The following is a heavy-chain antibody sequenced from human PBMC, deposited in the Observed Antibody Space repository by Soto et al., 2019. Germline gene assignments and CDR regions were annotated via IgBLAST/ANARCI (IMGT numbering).Heavy chain of an antibody. Sequence: GGSLRLSCAASGFTFSSYWMSWVRQAPGKGLEWVANIKQDGSEKYYVDSVKGRFTISRDNAKNSLYLQMNSLRAEDTAVYYCARGEMFGYDCAFDIWGQGTMVTVSS. V-gene: IGHV3-7*01. CDR2: IKQDGSEK. D-gene: IGHD5-12*01. CDR1: GFTFSSYW. J-gene: IGHJ3*02. CDR3: ARGEMFGYDCAFDI.